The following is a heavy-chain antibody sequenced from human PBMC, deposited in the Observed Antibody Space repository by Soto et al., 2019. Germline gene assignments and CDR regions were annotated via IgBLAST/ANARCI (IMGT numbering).Heavy chain of an antibody. CDR1: GFPFSRYG. J-gene: IGHJ5*02. D-gene: IGHD2-8*01. CDR3: XRNNGNFRADP. V-gene: IGHV3-33*01. CDR2: IYYDGSNK. Sequence: QVQLVESGGGVVQPGTSLRLSCATSGFPFSRYGMHWVRQAPGKGLEWVAIIYYDGSNKYYADSVKGRFTISRDSSNXXXXXXXXXXXXXXXXXXXXXRNNGNFRADPWGQGTLVTVSS.